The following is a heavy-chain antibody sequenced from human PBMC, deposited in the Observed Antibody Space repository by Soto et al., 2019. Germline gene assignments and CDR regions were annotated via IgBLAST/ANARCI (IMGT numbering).Heavy chain of an antibody. CDR2: IYSGGST. CDR3: ARASMAAAGYYFDY. J-gene: IGHJ4*02. Sequence: EVQLVESGGDLIQPGGSLRLSCAASGFTVSTNYMSWVRQAPGKGLEWVSVIYSGGSTYYADSVKGRFTISRDNSKNTLYLQMNSLRAEDTAVYYCARASMAAAGYYFDYWGQGTLATVSS. D-gene: IGHD6-13*01. V-gene: IGHV3-53*01. CDR1: GFTVSTNY.